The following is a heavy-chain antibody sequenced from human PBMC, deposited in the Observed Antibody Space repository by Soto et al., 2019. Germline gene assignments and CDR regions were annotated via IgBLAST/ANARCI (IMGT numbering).Heavy chain of an antibody. CDR2: IYYSGST. Sequence: SETLSLTCTVSGGSISSGGYYWSWIRQHPGKGLEWIGYIYYSGSTYYNPSLKSRVTISVDTSKNQFSLKLSSVTAADTTVYHCARDRKDEYGSGSYYYYYGMDVCGQGTTVTVS. CDR3: ARDRKDEYGSGSYYYYYGMDV. D-gene: IGHD3-10*01. J-gene: IGHJ6*02. V-gene: IGHV4-31*03. CDR1: GGSISSGGYY.